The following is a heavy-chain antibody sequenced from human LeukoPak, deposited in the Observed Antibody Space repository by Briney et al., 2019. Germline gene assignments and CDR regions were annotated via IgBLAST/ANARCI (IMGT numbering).Heavy chain of an antibody. D-gene: IGHD5-18*01. CDR2: ISGSSSNV. Sequence: GGSLRLSCAASGFTFSRYEMNWVRQAPGKGLEWISAISGSSSNVYYAASVRGRFTISRDNAENSLYLQLNTMRAEDTAVYYCARGFRDTAMFLDYWGQGTLVTVSS. V-gene: IGHV3-48*03. CDR3: ARGFRDTAMFLDY. CDR1: GFTFSRYE. J-gene: IGHJ4*02.